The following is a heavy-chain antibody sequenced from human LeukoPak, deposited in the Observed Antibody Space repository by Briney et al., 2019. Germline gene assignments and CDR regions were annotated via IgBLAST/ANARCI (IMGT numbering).Heavy chain of an antibody. V-gene: IGHV5-51*01. Sequence: GESLKISCKGSGYSFTSYWIGWVRQLPGKGLEWRGIIYPGDSDTRYSPSFQGQVTISADKSISTAYLQWSSLKASDTAMYYCARQKYSSSWYVWFDPWGQGTLVTVSS. CDR3: ARQKYSSSWYVWFDP. J-gene: IGHJ5*02. CDR1: GYSFTSYW. D-gene: IGHD6-13*01. CDR2: IYPGDSDT.